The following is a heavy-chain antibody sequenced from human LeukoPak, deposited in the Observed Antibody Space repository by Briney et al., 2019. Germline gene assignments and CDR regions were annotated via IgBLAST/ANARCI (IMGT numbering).Heavy chain of an antibody. CDR3: ARDRYSSSWNYYYYGMDV. V-gene: IGHV1-46*01. Sequence: ASVKVTCKVYGYTFTSYYRHWVRQPPGQGLEWMGVINPSGGSTSYAQKFQGRVTMTRDTSTSTVYMELSSLRSEDTAVYYCARDRYSSSWNYYYYGMDVWGKGTTVTVSS. J-gene: IGHJ6*04. CDR2: INPSGGST. D-gene: IGHD6-13*01. CDR1: GYTFTSYY.